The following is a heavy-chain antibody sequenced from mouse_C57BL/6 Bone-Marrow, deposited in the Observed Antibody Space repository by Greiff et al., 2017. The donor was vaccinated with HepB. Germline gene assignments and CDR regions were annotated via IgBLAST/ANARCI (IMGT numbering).Heavy chain of an antibody. CDR2: IHPNSGST. CDR1: GYTFTSYW. Sequence: VPLPPPGAELVQPGASVQLSCKASGYTFTSYWMHWVQQGPGQGLEWIGMIHPNSGSTNYNEKFKSKATLTVDKSSSTAYLQLSSLTSEASAVYYCARRPLLTPVVPWGTGTTVTVSS. J-gene: IGHJ1*03. V-gene: IGHV1-64*01. D-gene: IGHD1-1*01. CDR3: ARRPLLTPVVP.